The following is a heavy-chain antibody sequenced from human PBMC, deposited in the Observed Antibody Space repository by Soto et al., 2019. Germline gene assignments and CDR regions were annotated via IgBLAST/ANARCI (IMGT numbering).Heavy chain of an antibody. J-gene: IGHJ3*01. CDR2: IYYSGSI. D-gene: IGHD3-22*01. CDR3: ATVPTYYYDGSGYANAFDV. V-gene: IGHV4-30-4*01. Sequence: QVQLQESGPGLVKPSQTLSLTCTVSGASINSGDYYWSWIRQPPVKGLEWIGYIYYSGSIYHNPSLKSRVIISVDMPKNQFSLKLSSVTAADTAVYYCATVPTYYYDGSGYANAFDVWGQGTMVTVSS. CDR1: GASINSGDYY.